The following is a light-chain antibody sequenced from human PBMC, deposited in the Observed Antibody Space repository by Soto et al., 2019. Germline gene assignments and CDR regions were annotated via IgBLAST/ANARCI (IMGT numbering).Light chain of an antibody. V-gene: IGKV3-15*01. Sequence: EIVMTQSPATLSVSPGERATLSCRASQSVSSNLAWYQQKPGQAPRLLIYGASTRATGIPARFSGSGSGTEFNLTISSLQSEDFAVYYCQQYNNWPYTFDQGTKLEIK. CDR2: GAS. J-gene: IGKJ2*01. CDR1: QSVSSN. CDR3: QQYNNWPYT.